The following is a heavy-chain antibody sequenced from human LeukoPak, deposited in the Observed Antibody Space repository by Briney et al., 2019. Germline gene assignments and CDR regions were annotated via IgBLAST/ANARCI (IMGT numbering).Heavy chain of an antibody. CDR3: ARLKYYDILTGYSTQLDY. Sequence: SETLSLTCTVSAGSFISSSHHWGWIRQSPGKGLEWIGYIYYSGSTYYNPSLKSRVTISVDTSKNQFSLKLSSVTAADTAVYYCARLKYYDILTGYSTQLDYWGQGTLVTVSS. CDR2: IYYSGST. CDR1: AGSFISSSHH. J-gene: IGHJ4*02. D-gene: IGHD3-9*01. V-gene: IGHV4-31*03.